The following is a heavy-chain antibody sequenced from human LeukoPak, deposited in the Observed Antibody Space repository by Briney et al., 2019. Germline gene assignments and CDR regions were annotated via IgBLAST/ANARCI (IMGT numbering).Heavy chain of an antibody. Sequence: ASVKVSCKASGYTFSTYDINWVRQATGQGLEWVGWMSPTSGNTGYAQSFQCRVTMTWDTSISTAYMELSSLGSEDTAVYYCSRGNTVSGDYWGQGTLVTVSS. CDR1: GYTFSTYD. CDR2: MSPTSGNT. CDR3: SRGNTVSGDY. V-gene: IGHV1-8*01. D-gene: IGHD6-19*01. J-gene: IGHJ4*02.